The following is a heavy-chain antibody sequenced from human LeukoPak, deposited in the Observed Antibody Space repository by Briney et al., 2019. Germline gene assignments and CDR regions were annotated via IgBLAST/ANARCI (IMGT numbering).Heavy chain of an antibody. CDR3: ARDPIGGYSSLHYYFDY. D-gene: IGHD6-19*01. V-gene: IGHV3-30-3*01. Sequence: GGSLRLSCAASGFTFSSYAMHWVRQAPGKGLEWVAVISYDGSNKYYADSVKGRFTISRDNSKNTLYLQMNSLRAEDTAVYYCARDPIGGYSSLHYYFDYWGQGTLVTVSS. J-gene: IGHJ4*02. CDR2: ISYDGSNK. CDR1: GFTFSSYA.